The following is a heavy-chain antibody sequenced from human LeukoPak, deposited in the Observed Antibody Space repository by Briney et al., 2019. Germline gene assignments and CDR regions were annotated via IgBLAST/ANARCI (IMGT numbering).Heavy chain of an antibody. D-gene: IGHD2-2*01. CDR1: GYTFTGYY. CDR2: INPNSDGT. Sequence: GASVKVSCKASGYTFTGYYMHWVRQAPGQGLEWMGWINPNSDGTNYAQKFQGRVTMTRDTSISTAYMELSRLRSDDTAVYYCARHGYCSSTSCYRYYGMDVWGQGTTVTVSS. CDR3: ARHGYCSSTSCYRYYGMDV. J-gene: IGHJ6*02. V-gene: IGHV1-2*02.